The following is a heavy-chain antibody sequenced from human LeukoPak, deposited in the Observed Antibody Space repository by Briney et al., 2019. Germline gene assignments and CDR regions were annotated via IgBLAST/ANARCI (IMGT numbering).Heavy chain of an antibody. Sequence: SETLSLTCTVAGGSISSYYWSWIRQPAGKGLEWIGRIYTSGSTNYNPSLKSRVTMSVDTSKNQFSLKLSSVTAADTAVYYCARDNGARTAVAAAGSPFFDYWGQGTLVTVSS. CDR2: IYTSGST. D-gene: IGHD6-13*01. CDR3: ARDNGARTAVAAAGSPFFDY. CDR1: GGSISSYY. J-gene: IGHJ4*02. V-gene: IGHV4-4*07.